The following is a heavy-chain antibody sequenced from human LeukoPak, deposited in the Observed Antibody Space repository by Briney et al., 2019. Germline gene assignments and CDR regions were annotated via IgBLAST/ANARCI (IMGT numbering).Heavy chain of an antibody. J-gene: IGHJ6*03. CDR3: ARKIVVRGEGYYYMDV. V-gene: IGHV1-46*01. CDR1: GYTFTSYY. D-gene: IGHD3-10*01. CDR2: INPSGGST. Sequence: ASVKVSCKASGYTFTSYYIHWVRQAPGQGLEWMGIINPSGGSTSYAQKFQGRVTMTRDMSTSTVYMELRSLRSDDTAVYYCARKIVVRGEGYYYMDVWGKGTTVTISS.